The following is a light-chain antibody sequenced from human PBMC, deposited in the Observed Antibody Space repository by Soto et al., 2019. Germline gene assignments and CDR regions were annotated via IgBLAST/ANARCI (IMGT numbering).Light chain of an antibody. CDR3: QQYDNLLLT. CDR2: DAS. J-gene: IGKJ4*01. CDR1: QDISNY. V-gene: IGKV1-33*01. Sequence: DIQMTQSPSSLSASVGDRVTITCQASQDISNYLNWYQQKPGKGPKLLIYDASNLETGVPSRFSGSGSGTDFTFTISSLQPEDIATYYCQQYDNLLLTFGGGTKVEI.